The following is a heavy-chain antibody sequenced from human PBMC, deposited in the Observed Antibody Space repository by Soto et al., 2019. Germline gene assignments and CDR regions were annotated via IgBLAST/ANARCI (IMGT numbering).Heavy chain of an antibody. D-gene: IGHD2-2*01. V-gene: IGHV1-2*04. CDR2: INPNSGGT. J-gene: IGHJ6*02. Sequence: ASVKVSCKASGYTFTCYYMHWVRQAPGQGLEWMGWINPNSGGTNYAQKFQGWVTMTRDTSISTAYMELSRLRSDDTAVYYCARARYCSSTSCYWGYSYYGMDVWGQGTTVTVSS. CDR3: ARARYCSSTSCYWGYSYYGMDV. CDR1: GYTFTCYY.